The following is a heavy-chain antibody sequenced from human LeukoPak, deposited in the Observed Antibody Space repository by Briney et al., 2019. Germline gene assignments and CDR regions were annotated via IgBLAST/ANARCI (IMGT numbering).Heavy chain of an antibody. D-gene: IGHD3-16*01. CDR1: GGSISSSSYY. V-gene: IGHV4-39*07. CDR2: IYYSGST. CDR3: ARVSGATGEVKFDP. J-gene: IGHJ5*02. Sequence: SETLSLTCTVSGGSISSSSYYWGWIRQPPGKGLEWIGSIYYSGSTYYNPSLKSRVTISVDTSKNKFSLKLSSVTAADTAVYYCARVSGATGEVKFDPWGQGTLVTVSS.